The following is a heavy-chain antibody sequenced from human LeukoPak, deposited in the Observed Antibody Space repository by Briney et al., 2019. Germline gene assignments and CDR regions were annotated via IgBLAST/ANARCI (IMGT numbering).Heavy chain of an antibody. CDR1: GFTSSSYS. CDR2: ISSSSSYI. Sequence: GGSLRLSCAASGFTSSSYSMNWVRQAPGKGLEWVSSISSSSSYIYYADSVKGRFTISRDNAKNSLYLQMNSLRAEDTAVYYCARDGDGSGSYFDENVFEDWFDPWGQGTLVTVSS. J-gene: IGHJ5*02. CDR3: ARDGDGSGSYFDENVFEDWFDP. V-gene: IGHV3-21*01. D-gene: IGHD3-10*01.